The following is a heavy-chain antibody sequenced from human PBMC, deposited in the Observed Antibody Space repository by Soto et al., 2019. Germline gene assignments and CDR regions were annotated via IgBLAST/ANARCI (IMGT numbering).Heavy chain of an antibody. D-gene: IGHD2-21*02. CDR3: AREIVTAGGNNYFDP. V-gene: IGHV4-4*02. CDR2: VYHTGDT. J-gene: IGHJ5*02. Sequence: SETLSLTCGVSGGTVASSHLWSCVRQSPSRGLEWIGNVYHTGDTNFNPSLQSRVTFSVDKSNNQFSLRLTSLTAADTAVYFCAREIVTAGGNNYFDPWGPGTLVTVSS. CDR1: GGTVASSHL.